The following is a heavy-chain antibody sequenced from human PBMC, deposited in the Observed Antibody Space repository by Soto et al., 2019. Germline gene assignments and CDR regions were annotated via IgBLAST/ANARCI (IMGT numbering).Heavy chain of an antibody. J-gene: IGHJ3*01. CDR3: AHAFGGTSWPNDAFDV. Sequence: HITLKESGPTLVKPTQTLTLTCIFSGFSFSADGVGVGWIRQPPGKTLEWLALIYWDDDTRYRPSLKSRLTITKDSSKNQVVLTVTNMDPLDTATYYCAHAFGGTSWPNDAFDVWGQGTVVTVSS. CDR1: GFSFSADGVG. CDR2: IYWDDDT. V-gene: IGHV2-5*02. D-gene: IGHD3-16*01.